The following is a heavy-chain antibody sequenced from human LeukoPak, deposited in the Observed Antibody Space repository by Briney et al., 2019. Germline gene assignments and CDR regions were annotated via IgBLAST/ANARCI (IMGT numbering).Heavy chain of an antibody. CDR2: FYYSGNT. CDR3: ARSGIVVVAAGALDI. Sequence: SDTLSLTCSVSGDFISRYYGRWIRQPPGKGVEGFGYFYYSGNTHSNSSHKSLVTISVDTTKNQFSLKLSSVTAADTAVYYCARSGIVVVAAGALDIWGQGTMVTVSS. V-gene: IGHV4-59*08. CDR1: GDFISRYY. D-gene: IGHD2-21*02. J-gene: IGHJ3*02.